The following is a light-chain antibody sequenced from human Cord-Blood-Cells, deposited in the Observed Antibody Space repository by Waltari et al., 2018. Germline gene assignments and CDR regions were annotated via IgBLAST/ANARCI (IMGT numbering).Light chain of an antibody. V-gene: IGLV1-36*01. Sequence: QSVLTQPPSVSEAPRQRVTISCSGSSSNIGNNAVNWYQQLPGKAPKLLIYYDGLRPSGVSDRFSGSKSGTSASLAISGLQSEDEADYYCAAWDDSLNGPVFGGGTKLTVL. CDR3: AAWDDSLNGPV. J-gene: IGLJ3*02. CDR1: SSNIGNNA. CDR2: YDG.